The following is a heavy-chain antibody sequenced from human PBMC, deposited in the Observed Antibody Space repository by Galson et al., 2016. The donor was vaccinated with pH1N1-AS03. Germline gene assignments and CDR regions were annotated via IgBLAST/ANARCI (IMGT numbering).Heavy chain of an antibody. CDR2: INAGNGNT. CDR1: GYTFTSYA. J-gene: IGHJ6*02. Sequence: SVKVSCKASGYTFTSYAMHWVRQAPGQRLEWMGWINAGNGNTKYSQKFQGRVTITRDTSASTAYMELSSLRSEDTAVYYCARDRGSGYDLFDYYYGMDVWGLGTTGTVSS. V-gene: IGHV1-3*01. CDR3: ARDRGSGYDLFDYYYGMDV. D-gene: IGHD5-12*01.